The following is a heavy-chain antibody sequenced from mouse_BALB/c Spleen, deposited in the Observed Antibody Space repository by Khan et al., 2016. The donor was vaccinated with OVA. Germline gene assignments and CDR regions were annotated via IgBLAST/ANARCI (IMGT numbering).Heavy chain of an antibody. CDR3: TISGYANPFAY. CDR2: INPTNGGT. J-gene: IGHJ3*01. CDR1: GYTFSSYY. Sequence: QVQLKESGAELVKPGASVKLSCKASGYTFSSYYMYWVKQRPGQGLEWIGGINPTNGGTNFNEKFKTKATLTVDKSSSTAYMQLSSLTSEDYAVYYCTISGYANPFAYWGQGTLFTFSA. D-gene: IGHD2-10*02. V-gene: IGHV1S81*02.